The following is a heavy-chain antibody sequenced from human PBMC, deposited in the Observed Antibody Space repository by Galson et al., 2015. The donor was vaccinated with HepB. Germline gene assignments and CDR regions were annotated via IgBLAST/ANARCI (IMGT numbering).Heavy chain of an antibody. CDR1: GFTFSSYG. J-gene: IGHJ4*02. CDR3: ARDRGFHSDSPAY. Sequence: SLRLSCAASGFTFSSYGMHWVRQAPGKGLEWMGVIWYDGSNKYYADSVKGRFTFSRDNSKDTLFLQMNSLRVEDTGIYYCARDRGFHSDSPAYWGQGTMVIVS. CDR2: IWYDGSNK. V-gene: IGHV3-33*01. D-gene: IGHD1-26*01.